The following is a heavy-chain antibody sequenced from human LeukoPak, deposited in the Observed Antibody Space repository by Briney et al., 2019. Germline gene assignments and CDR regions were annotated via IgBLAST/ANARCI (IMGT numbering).Heavy chain of an antibody. Sequence: PETLSLTCTVSGGSISSYYWSWIRQPPGKGLEWIAHIYYSGSTNFNPSLKSRGTISIDTSKNQFSLKLSSVTAADTAMYYCARAPDYRWFDPWGQGTLVTVSS. J-gene: IGHJ5*02. V-gene: IGHV4-59*01. CDR3: ARAPDYRWFDP. CDR1: GGSISSYY. D-gene: IGHD4/OR15-4a*01. CDR2: IYYSGST.